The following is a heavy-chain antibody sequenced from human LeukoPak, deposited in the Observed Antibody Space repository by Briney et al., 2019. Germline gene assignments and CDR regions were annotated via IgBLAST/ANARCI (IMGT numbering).Heavy chain of an antibody. V-gene: IGHV3-15*01. CDR1: GFSFKDAW. Sequence: GGSLRLSCAASGFSFKDAWMSWVRQAPGKGLEWVGRIKSTTDGVTTDYAAPVKGRITISRDDSRNTLYLQLNSLKTEDTALYYCTRIRGYSAYEFNYWGQGTLVTVSS. CDR3: TRIRGYSAYEFNY. CDR2: IKSTTDGVTT. D-gene: IGHD5-12*01. J-gene: IGHJ4*02.